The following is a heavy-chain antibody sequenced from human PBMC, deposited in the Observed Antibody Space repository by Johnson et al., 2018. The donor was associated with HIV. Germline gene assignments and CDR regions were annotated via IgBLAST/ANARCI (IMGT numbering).Heavy chain of an antibody. Sequence: VQLVESGGDVVQPGRSLRLSCAASGFIFSDSWMHWVRQAPGKGLVWVSRINKDGSATSYADSVRGRFTISRDNSKNTLYLQMSSLRAEDTALYYCVRDDRPDGFDIWGQGTMVTVSS. V-gene: IGHV3-74*01. CDR1: GFIFSDSW. CDR2: INKDGSAT. CDR3: VRDDRPDGFDI. J-gene: IGHJ3*02.